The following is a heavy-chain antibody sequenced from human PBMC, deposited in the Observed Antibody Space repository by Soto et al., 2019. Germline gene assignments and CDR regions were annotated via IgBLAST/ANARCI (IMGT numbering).Heavy chain of an antibody. CDR1: GGSISSSSYY. CDR2: IYYSGST. J-gene: IGHJ4*02. Sequence: SETLSLTCTVSGGSISSSSYYWGWIRQPPGKGLEWIGSIYYSGSTYYNPSLKSRVTISVDTSKNQFSLKLSSVTAADTAVYYCATSIIDSSGYPLLHFDYWGQGTLVTVSS. V-gene: IGHV4-39*01. CDR3: ATSIIDSSGYPLLHFDY. D-gene: IGHD3-22*01.